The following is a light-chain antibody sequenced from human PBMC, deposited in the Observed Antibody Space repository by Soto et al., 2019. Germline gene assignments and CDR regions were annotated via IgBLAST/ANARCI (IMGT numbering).Light chain of an antibody. Sequence: QSVLTQPPSVSAAPGQKVTISCSGSSSNIGNNYVSWYQQLPGTAPKLLIYDNNKRPSGIPDRFSGSKSGTSATLGITGLQTGDEAEYYCGTWDSSLSVSYVFGTGTKLTVL. CDR1: SSNIGNNY. V-gene: IGLV1-51*01. CDR3: GTWDSSLSVSYV. CDR2: DNN. J-gene: IGLJ1*01.